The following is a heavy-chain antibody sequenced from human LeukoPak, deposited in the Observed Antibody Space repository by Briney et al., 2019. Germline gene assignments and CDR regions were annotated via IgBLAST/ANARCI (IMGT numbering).Heavy chain of an antibody. V-gene: IGHV4-39*01. CDR1: GGSVSSTTYY. J-gene: IGHJ4*02. D-gene: IGHD3-10*01. Sequence: PSETLSLTCTVSGGSVSSTTYYWSWIRQPPGKGREWIASINYSGSTYYNPSLKSRVTISVDTSENQFSLKLSSVTAADTAVYYCARYVAYGSGKYYFDYWGQGTLVTVSS. CDR3: ARYVAYGSGKYYFDY. CDR2: INYSGST.